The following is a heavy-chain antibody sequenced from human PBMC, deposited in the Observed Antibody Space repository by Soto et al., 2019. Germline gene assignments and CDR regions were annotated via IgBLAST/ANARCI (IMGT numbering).Heavy chain of an antibody. Sequence: QVQLQQWGAGLLKPSETLSLTCAVYGGSFSGYYWSWIRQPPGNGLEWIGEINHSGSTNYNPSLNSRVTIYVDTTKNQFSLKLSSVTAADTAGYYCARAHVVPAASFDYWGQGTLVTVSS. CDR1: GGSFSGYY. D-gene: IGHD2-2*01. V-gene: IGHV4-34*01. CDR2: INHSGST. CDR3: ARAHVVPAASFDY. J-gene: IGHJ4*02.